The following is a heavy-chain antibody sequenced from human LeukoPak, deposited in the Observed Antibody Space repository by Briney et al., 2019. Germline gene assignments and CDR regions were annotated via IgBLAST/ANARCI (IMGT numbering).Heavy chain of an antibody. CDR2: INPNSGGT. D-gene: IGHD4-17*01. V-gene: IGHV1-2*02. Sequence: GASVKVSCKASGYTFTGYYMHWVRQAPGQGLEWMGWINPNSGGTNYAQKFQGRITMTRDTSISTAYMELSRLRSDDTAVYYCARDVHGDYWSGWFDPWGQGTLVSVSS. J-gene: IGHJ5*02. CDR1: GYTFTGYY. CDR3: ARDVHGDYWSGWFDP.